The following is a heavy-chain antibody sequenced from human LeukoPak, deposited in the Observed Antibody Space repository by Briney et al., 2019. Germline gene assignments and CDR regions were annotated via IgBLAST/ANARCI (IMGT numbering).Heavy chain of an antibody. V-gene: IGHV3-23*01. Sequence: PGGSLRLSCAASGFTFTSYSMNWVRQAPGKGLEWVSSISASGGSAYYADSVRGRFTISRDRPKSTVYLQMNSLRDGDTAVYYCARTGTSASSRRNSFNSWGQGTLVTVSS. CDR1: GFTFTSYS. CDR3: ARTGTSASSRRNSFNS. J-gene: IGHJ4*02. CDR2: ISASGGSA. D-gene: IGHD2-2*01.